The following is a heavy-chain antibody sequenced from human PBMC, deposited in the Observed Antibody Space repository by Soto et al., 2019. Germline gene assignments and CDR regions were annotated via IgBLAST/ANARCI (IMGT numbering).Heavy chain of an antibody. V-gene: IGHV3-7*03. Sequence: DVHLVESGGGLVQPGGSLRLSCAASGFIFRNFWMNWVRQVPGNGLEWVANINYDGNEKNYVDFVKGRFTISRDNARNSLYLEMDSLRAEDTAVYYCASSYAHWGQGTLVTVSS. CDR2: INYDGNEK. J-gene: IGHJ4*02. CDR1: GFIFRNFW. D-gene: IGHD4-17*01. CDR3: ASSYAH.